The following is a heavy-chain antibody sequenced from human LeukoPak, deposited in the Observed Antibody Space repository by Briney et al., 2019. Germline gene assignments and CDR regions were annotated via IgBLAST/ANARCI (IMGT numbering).Heavy chain of an antibody. Sequence: PGGSLRLSCAASGFTFSSYTMNWVRQAPGKGLEWVSSISTSSSYIYYGDSVKGRFTISRDNAKNSLYLQMNSLRAEDTAVYYCARDIGSGYYPPLDYWGQGTLVTVSS. CDR2: ISTSSSYI. CDR1: GFTFSSYT. V-gene: IGHV3-21*01. J-gene: IGHJ4*02. CDR3: ARDIGSGYYPPLDY. D-gene: IGHD3-22*01.